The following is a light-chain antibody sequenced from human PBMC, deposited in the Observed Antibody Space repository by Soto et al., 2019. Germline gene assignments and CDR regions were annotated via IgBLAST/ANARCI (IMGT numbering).Light chain of an antibody. V-gene: IGLV2-14*01. Sequence: QSVLTQPASVSGSPGQSVTISCTGTSSDVGGYDYVSWYQHHPGKAPKLLIYDVTYRPSGASDRFSGSKSANTASLTISGLQAEDEADYYCRSYTSSSTYVFGTGTKVTVL. CDR2: DVT. CDR3: RSYTSSSTYV. J-gene: IGLJ1*01. CDR1: SSDVGGYDY.